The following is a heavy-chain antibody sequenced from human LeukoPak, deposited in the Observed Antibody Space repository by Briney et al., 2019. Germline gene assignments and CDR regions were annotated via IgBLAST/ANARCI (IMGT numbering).Heavy chain of an antibody. CDR1: GFTFSSYG. CDR2: ISYDGSNK. CDR3: AKDRAVTGNY. D-gene: IGHD2-21*02. Sequence: GGSLRLSCAASGFTFSSYGMHWVRQAPGKGLEWVAVISYDGSNKYYADSVKGRFTISRDNSKNTLYLQMNSLRAEDTAVYYCAKDRAVTGNYWGRGTLVTVSS. V-gene: IGHV3-30*18. J-gene: IGHJ4*02.